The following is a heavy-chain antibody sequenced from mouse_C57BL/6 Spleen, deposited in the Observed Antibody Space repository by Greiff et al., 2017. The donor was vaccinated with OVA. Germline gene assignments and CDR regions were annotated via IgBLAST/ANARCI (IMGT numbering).Heavy chain of an antibody. CDR1: GFTFSSYA. V-gene: IGHV5-4*01. CDR2: ISPGGSYT. Sequence: EVKLVESGGGLVKPGGSLKLSCAASGFTFSSYALSWVRPTPEKRLEWVAIISPGGSYTYYPDHVKGRFTISRDHANINPYLQMSQLTSDDTAMYYCAIDYDDAVDYWGQGTSVTVSS. D-gene: IGHD2-12*01. J-gene: IGHJ4*01. CDR3: AIDYDDAVDY.